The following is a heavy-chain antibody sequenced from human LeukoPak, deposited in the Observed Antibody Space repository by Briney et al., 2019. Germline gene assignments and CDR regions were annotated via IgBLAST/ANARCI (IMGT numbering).Heavy chain of an antibody. Sequence: GASVKVSCKASGYTFTGYYMHWVRQAPGQGLEWMGWINPNSGGTNYAQKFQGRVTMTRDTSISTAYMELSRLRSDDTAVYYCARLSFARLGFIAAASSTLYNWFDPWGQGTLVTVSS. CDR2: INPNSGGT. CDR1: GYTFTGYY. CDR3: ARLSFARLGFIAAASSTLYNWFDP. V-gene: IGHV1-2*02. J-gene: IGHJ5*02. D-gene: IGHD6-13*01.